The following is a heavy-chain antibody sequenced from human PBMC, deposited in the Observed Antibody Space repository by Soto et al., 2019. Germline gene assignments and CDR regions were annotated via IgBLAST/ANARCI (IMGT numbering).Heavy chain of an antibody. D-gene: IGHD2-15*01. CDR2: INAGNGNT. J-gene: IGHJ6*03. Sequence: ASVKVSCKASGYTFTSYAMHWVRQAPGQRLEWMGWINAGNGNTKYSQKFQGRVTITRDTSASTAYMELSSLRSEDTAVYYCARVKGYCSGGSCYPRAYYYYCMDVWGKGTTVTVSS. CDR1: GYTFTSYA. CDR3: ARVKGYCSGGSCYPRAYYYYCMDV. V-gene: IGHV1-3*01.